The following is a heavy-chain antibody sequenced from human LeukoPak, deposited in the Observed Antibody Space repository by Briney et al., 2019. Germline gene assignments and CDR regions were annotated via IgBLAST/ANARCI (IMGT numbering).Heavy chain of an antibody. Sequence: SETLSLTCTVSGDSISSGDYYWSWIRQPAGKGLEWIRRISSSGSTNYNPSLKSRVTISVDTSKNQFSLKLSSVTAADTAVYYCARGCSRAVADNWFDPWGQGTLVTVSS. D-gene: IGHD6-19*01. CDR3: ARGCSRAVADNWFDP. J-gene: IGHJ5*02. CDR1: GDSISSGDYY. CDR2: ISSSGST. V-gene: IGHV4-61*02.